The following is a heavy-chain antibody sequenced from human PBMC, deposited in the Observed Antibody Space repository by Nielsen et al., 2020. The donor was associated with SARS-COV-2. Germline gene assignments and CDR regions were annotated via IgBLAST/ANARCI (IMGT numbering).Heavy chain of an antibody. Sequence: GGSLRLSCAASGFTFTTHAMHWVRQAPGKGLEWVAMIWRGGNYKFYADSVRGRFTISRDDSKNMVSLQMESLRVEDTALYYCTRDPPDSGWALDYWGQGIPVTVSS. CDR3: TRDPPDSGWALDY. V-gene: IGHV3-33*04. J-gene: IGHJ4*02. CDR1: GFTFTTHA. CDR2: IWRGGNYK. D-gene: IGHD6-19*01.